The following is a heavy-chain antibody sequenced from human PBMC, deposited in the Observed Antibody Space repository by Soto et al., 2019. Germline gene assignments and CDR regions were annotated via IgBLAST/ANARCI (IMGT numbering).Heavy chain of an antibody. CDR1: GYSFTSYW. Sequence: GESLKISCKGSGYSFTSYWISWVRQMPGKGLEWMGRIDPTDSYTNYSPSFQGQVTISADKSIRTAHLQWTSLKASDTAMYYCARLDSSGYHLVDYWGQGTLVTVSS. CDR3: ARLDSSGYHLVDY. D-gene: IGHD3-22*01. V-gene: IGHV5-10-1*04. J-gene: IGHJ4*02. CDR2: IDPTDSYT.